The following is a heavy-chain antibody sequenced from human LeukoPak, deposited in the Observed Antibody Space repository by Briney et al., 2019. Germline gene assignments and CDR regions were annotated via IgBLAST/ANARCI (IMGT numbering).Heavy chain of an antibody. J-gene: IGHJ6*03. CDR3: ASVSAIFGTGYMDV. D-gene: IGHD3-3*01. CDR1: GGTFSSYA. Sequence: SVKVSCKASGGTFSSYAISLVRQAPVQGLDWMGRIIPIFGTANYAQKFQGRVTITTDESTSTAYMELSSLRSEDTAVYYCASVSAIFGTGYMDVWGKGTTVTVSS. V-gene: IGHV1-69*05. CDR2: IIPIFGTA.